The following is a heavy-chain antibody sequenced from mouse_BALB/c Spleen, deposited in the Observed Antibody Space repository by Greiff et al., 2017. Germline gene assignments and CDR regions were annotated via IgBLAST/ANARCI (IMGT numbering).Heavy chain of an antibody. CDR3: ARHGGGNYVPYAMDY. V-gene: IGHV5-9-3*01. CDR1: GFTFSSYA. Sequence: EVNVVESGGGLVKPGGSLKLSCAASGFTFSSYAMSWVRQTPEKRLEWVATISSGGSYTYYPDSVKGRFTISRDNAKNTLYLQMSSLRSEDTAMYYCARHGGGNYVPYAMDYWGQGTSVTVSS. D-gene: IGHD2-1*01. J-gene: IGHJ4*01. CDR2: ISSGGSYT.